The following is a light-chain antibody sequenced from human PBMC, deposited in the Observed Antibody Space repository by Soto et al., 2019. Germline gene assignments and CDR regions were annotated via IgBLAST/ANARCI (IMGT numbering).Light chain of an antibody. J-gene: IGKJ2*01. V-gene: IGKV1-5*01. Sequence: DIQMTQSPSTLSTSVGDRVTITCRASQSIGSWLAWYQKKPGKAPKLLIYDASSLESGVPSRFSGSGSGTEFTLTISSLQPYDCATYYCQQYNTYSPYTFGQGTKLEIK. CDR2: DAS. CDR1: QSIGSW. CDR3: QQYNTYSPYT.